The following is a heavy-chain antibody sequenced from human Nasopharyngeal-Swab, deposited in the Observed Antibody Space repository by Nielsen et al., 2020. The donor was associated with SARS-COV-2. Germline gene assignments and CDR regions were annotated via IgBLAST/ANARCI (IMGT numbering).Heavy chain of an antibody. Sequence: LRLSCTVSGGSISSGGCCWSWIRQLPGKGLDWIGYIYYSGNTYHNPSLKSRVTISVDTSNNQFSLKLSSVTAADTAVYYCARHLRDGVVVAAPYYFDYWGQGTLVTVSS. CDR1: GGSISSGGCC. CDR2: IYYSGNT. V-gene: IGHV4-31*03. CDR3: ARHLRDGVVVAAPYYFDY. J-gene: IGHJ4*02. D-gene: IGHD2-15*01.